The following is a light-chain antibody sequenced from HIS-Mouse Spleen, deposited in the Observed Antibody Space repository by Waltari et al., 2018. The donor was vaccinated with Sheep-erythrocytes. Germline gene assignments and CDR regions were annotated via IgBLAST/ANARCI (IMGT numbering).Light chain of an antibody. CDR1: SSDVGGYNY. CDR2: DVS. CDR3: CSYAGSYTWV. V-gene: IGLV2-11*01. J-gene: IGLJ3*02. Sequence: QSALTQPRSVSRSPGQSVTISCTGTSSDVGGYNYVAWYHQHPGKAPKLVIYDVSKRPSGVPVRFSGSKSGNTASLTISGLQAEDEADYYCCSYAGSYTWVFGGGTKLTVL.